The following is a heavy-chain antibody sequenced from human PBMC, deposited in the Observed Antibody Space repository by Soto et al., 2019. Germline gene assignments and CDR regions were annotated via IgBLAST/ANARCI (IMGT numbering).Heavy chain of an antibody. D-gene: IGHD3-10*01. CDR2: ITPILGVP. V-gene: IGHV1-69*01. CDR3: ARGGSGSRGDY. J-gene: IGHJ4*02. CDR1: GGAFNNFA. Sequence: QVQLVQSGAEMKKPGSSVKVSCKASGGAFNNFAVSWVRQAPGQGLEWVGGITPILGVPNYAQKFRGRVTITADVSTTTAYMEMTSLTSEDTALDYCARGGSGSRGDYWGQGTLVTVSS.